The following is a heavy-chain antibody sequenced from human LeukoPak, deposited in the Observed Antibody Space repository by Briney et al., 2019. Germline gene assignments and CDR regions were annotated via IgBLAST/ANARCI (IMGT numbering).Heavy chain of an antibody. Sequence: TSETLSLTCTVSGGSINTYYWSWIRQPPGKGLEWIGEIYHSGSTNYNPSLKSRVTISVDKSKNQFSLKLSSVTAADTAVYYCARVSAAAGLYYFDYWGQGTLVTVSS. CDR1: GGSINTYY. CDR3: ARVSAAAGLYYFDY. CDR2: IYHSGST. V-gene: IGHV4-59*12. D-gene: IGHD6-13*01. J-gene: IGHJ4*02.